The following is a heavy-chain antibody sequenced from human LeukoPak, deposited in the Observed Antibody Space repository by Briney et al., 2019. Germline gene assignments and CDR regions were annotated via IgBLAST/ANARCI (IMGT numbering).Heavy chain of an antibody. Sequence: GGSLRLSCAASGVIFSSYAMHWVRQAPGKGLEWVAVISYDGSNKYYADSVKGRFTISRDNSKNTLYLQMNSLGAEDTAVYYCARDRRGYFDYWGRGTLVTVSS. D-gene: IGHD6-13*01. V-gene: IGHV3-30*04. CDR2: ISYDGSNK. CDR3: ARDRRGYFDY. J-gene: IGHJ4*02. CDR1: GVIFSSYA.